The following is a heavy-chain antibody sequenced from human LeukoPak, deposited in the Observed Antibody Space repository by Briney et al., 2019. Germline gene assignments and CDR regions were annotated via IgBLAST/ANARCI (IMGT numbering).Heavy chain of an antibody. Sequence: GSLRLSCAASGFTFSSYAMSWVRQAPGKGLEWVSAISGSGGRTYYADSVKGRFTISRDNSKNPLYLQMNSLRAEDTAVYYCAKEGSSSGYFDYWGQGTLVTVSS. D-gene: IGHD6-6*01. CDR1: GFTFSSYA. CDR3: AKEGSSSGYFDY. V-gene: IGHV3-23*01. J-gene: IGHJ4*02. CDR2: ISGSGGRT.